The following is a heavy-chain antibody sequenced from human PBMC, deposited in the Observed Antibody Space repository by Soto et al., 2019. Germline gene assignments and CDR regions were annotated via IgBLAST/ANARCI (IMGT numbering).Heavy chain of an antibody. CDR3: AKTLLNRNTAPLDSYFDY. J-gene: IGHJ4*02. Sequence: SLRLSCAASGFTFSSYGMHWVRQAPGKGLEWVAVISYDGSNKYYADSVKGRFTISRDNSKNTLYLQMNSLRAEDTAVYYCAKTLLNRNTAPLDSYFDYWGQGTLVTVSS. CDR2: ISYDGSNK. D-gene: IGHD1-1*01. V-gene: IGHV3-30*18. CDR1: GFTFSSYG.